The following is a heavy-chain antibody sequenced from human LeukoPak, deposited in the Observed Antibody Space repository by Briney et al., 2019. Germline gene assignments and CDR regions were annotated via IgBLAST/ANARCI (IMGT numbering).Heavy chain of an antibody. Sequence: SQTLSLTCTVSGGSISGGGYYWSWIRQHPGKGLEWTGYIYYSGSTYYNPSLKSRVTISVDTSKNQFSLKLSSVTAADTAVYYCAKEDTAMVTSDYWGQGTLVTVSS. J-gene: IGHJ4*02. V-gene: IGHV4-31*03. CDR1: GGSISGGGYY. CDR2: IYYSGST. CDR3: AKEDTAMVTSDY. D-gene: IGHD5-18*01.